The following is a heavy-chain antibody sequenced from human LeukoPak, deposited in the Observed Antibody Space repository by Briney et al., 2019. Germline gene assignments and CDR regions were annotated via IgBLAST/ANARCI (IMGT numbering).Heavy chain of an antibody. CDR3: ARATRDIVVVVAAKGVAFDI. CDR2: TYYRSKWYN. D-gene: IGHD2-15*01. V-gene: IGHV6-1*01. Sequence: SQTLSLTCAISGDSVSSNSAAWNWIRQSPSRGLEWLGRTYYRSKWYNDYAVSVKSRITINPDTSKNQFSLQLNSVTPEDTAVYYCARATRDIVVVVAAKGVAFDIWGQGTMVTVSS. CDR1: GDSVSSNSAA. J-gene: IGHJ3*02.